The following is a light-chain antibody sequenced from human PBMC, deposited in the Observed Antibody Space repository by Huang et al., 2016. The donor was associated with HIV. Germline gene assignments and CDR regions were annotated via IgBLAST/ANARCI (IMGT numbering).Light chain of an antibody. CDR3: QQFNHYPLT. V-gene: IGKV1D-13*01. Sequence: QLTQSPSSLSASVGDRVTITCRASQGISNTLAWYQQKPCKAPKLLIYEASSLQTGAPSRFSGSGSGTDFTLTISSLQPEDCATYYCQQFNHYPLTFGGGTKVEIE. CDR2: EAS. J-gene: IGKJ4*01. CDR1: QGISNT.